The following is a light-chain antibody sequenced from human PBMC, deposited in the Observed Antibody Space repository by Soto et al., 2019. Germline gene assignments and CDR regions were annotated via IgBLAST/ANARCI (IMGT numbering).Light chain of an antibody. CDR3: QQSYSAPPT. V-gene: IGKV1-39*01. CDR1: QGISSF. Sequence: DIQMTQSPSSLSASVGDRVTIACRASQGISSFLNWYQQRPGKAPKLLISSASRLQSGVTSRFSGSGTGTDFTLTISSLQPKDFATYYCQQSYSAPPTFGQGTKVDIK. CDR2: SAS. J-gene: IGKJ1*01.